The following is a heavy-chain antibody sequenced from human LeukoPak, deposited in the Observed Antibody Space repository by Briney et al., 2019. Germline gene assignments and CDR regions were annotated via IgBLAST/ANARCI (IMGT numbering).Heavy chain of an antibody. V-gene: IGHV1-2*02. CDR1: GYTFTGYY. CDR2: INPNSGGT. D-gene: IGHD5-18*01. CDR3: ARDHSRRIQLKDY. J-gene: IGHJ4*02. Sequence: ASVKVSCKASGYTFTGYYMHWVRQAPGQGLEWMGWINPNSGGTNYAQKFQGRVTMTRDTSISTAYMELSRLRSDDTAVYYCARDHSRRIQLKDYWGQGTLVTVSS.